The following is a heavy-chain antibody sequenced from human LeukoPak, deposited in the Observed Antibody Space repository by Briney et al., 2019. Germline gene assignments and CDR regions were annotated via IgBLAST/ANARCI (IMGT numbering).Heavy chain of an antibody. CDR3: ARAPLWFGELVGAFDI. V-gene: IGHV4-31*03. D-gene: IGHD3-10*01. Sequence: SETLSLTCTVSGGSISSGGYYWSWIRQHPGKGLEWIGYIYYSGSTYYNPSLKSRVTISVDTSKNQFSLKLSSVTAADTAVYYCARAPLWFGELVGAFDIWGQGTMVTVSS. CDR1: GGSISSGGYY. J-gene: IGHJ3*02. CDR2: IYYSGST.